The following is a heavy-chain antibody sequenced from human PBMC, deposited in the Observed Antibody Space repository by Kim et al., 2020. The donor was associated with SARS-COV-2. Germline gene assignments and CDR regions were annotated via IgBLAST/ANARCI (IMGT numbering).Heavy chain of an antibody. CDR1: GGSISSGGYY. CDR3: ARGYGSGSYYKLRWFDP. Sequence: SETLSLTCTVSGGSISSGGYYWSWIRQHPGKGLEWIGYIYYSGSTYYNPSLKSRVTISVDTSKNQFSLKLSSVTAADTAVYYCARGYGSGSYYKLRWFDPWGQGTLVTVSS. V-gene: IGHV4-31*03. D-gene: IGHD3-10*01. J-gene: IGHJ5*02. CDR2: IYYSGST.